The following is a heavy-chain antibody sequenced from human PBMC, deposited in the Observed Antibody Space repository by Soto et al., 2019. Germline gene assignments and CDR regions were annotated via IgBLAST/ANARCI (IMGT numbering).Heavy chain of an antibody. D-gene: IGHD3-22*01. CDR2: INPSGGST. CDR1: GYSFTSYY. CDR3: ARDSSGSDN. Sequence: GASVKVSCKASGYSFTSYYMHWVRQAPGQGLEWVGMINPSGGSTSYAQKFQGRVTVTRDTSRSTVYLELSSLRSEDTALYYCARDSSGSDNWGQGTLVTSPQ. V-gene: IGHV1-46*01. J-gene: IGHJ4*02.